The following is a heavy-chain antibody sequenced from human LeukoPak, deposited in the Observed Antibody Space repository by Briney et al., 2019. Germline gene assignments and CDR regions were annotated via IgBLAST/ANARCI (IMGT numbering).Heavy chain of an antibody. V-gene: IGHV3-23*01. CDR1: GFIFSSSA. D-gene: IGHD5-12*01. Sequence: GGSLRLSCAASGFIFSSSAMSWVRQAPGKGLEWVSAISGSGGSTYYADSVKGRFTISRDNSKNTLYLQMNSLRAEDTAVYYCAKMGVATTNPFDYWGQGTLVTVSS. J-gene: IGHJ4*02. CDR3: AKMGVATTNPFDY. CDR2: ISGSGGST.